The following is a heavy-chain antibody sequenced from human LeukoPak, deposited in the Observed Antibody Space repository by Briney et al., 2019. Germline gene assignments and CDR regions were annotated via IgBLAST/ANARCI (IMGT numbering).Heavy chain of an antibody. D-gene: IGHD3-22*01. Sequence: PSQTLSLTCTLSGGSTTSFYWTWIRQPPGKGLEWLGYIYTSGSTNYNPSLKSRVTMSLGTSNKQFSLTLSSVTAADTAVYYCARYYDGTGSRRRLFDSWGQGTLVTVSS. CDR3: ARYYDGTGSRRRLFDS. V-gene: IGHV4-4*08. CDR2: IYTSGST. J-gene: IGHJ4*02. CDR1: GGSTTSFY.